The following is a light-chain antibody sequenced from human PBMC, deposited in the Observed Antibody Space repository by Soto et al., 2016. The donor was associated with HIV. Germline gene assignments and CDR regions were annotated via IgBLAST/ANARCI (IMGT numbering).Light chain of an antibody. V-gene: IGKV1-9*01. Sequence: DIQLTQSPSFLSASVGDRVTITCRASQGISNYLAWYQQKPGKAPKLLIFAASSLQSGVPSRFSGIGSRTEFTLTIRSLQPEDSATYYCQQLNNYPLTFGGGTKVEIK. CDR2: AAS. J-gene: IGKJ4*01. CDR3: QQLNNYPLT. CDR1: QGISNY.